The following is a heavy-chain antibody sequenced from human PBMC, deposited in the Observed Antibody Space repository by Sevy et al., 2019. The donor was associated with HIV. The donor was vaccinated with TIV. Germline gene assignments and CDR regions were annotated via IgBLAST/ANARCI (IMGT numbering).Heavy chain of an antibody. D-gene: IGHD2-8*01. CDR2: IKSRADGGTI. J-gene: IGHJ6*02. CDR3: ITDPIILLLVTDGMDV. CDR1: GFTFTYAW. Sequence: GGSLRLSCAASGFTFTYAWMSWVRQAPGKGLEWVGRIKSRADGGTIDYAAPVKGRFTISRDDSKNTLYLQMNSLKTGDTAVYYCITDPIILLLVTDGMDVWGQGTTVTVSS. V-gene: IGHV3-15*01.